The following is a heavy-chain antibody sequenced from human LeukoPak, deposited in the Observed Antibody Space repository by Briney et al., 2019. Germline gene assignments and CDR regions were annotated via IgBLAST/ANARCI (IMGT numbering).Heavy chain of an antibody. D-gene: IGHD6-13*01. CDR3: ATSRGSWPDYFDY. CDR2: ISGSGGST. CDR1: GFTFSTYS. V-gene: IGHV3-23*01. J-gene: IGHJ4*02. Sequence: GGSLRLSCAASGFTFSTYSMNWVRQAPGKGLEWVSGISGSGGSTYYADSVKGRFTISRDNSKDTLYLQMNSLRAEDTAVYYCATSRGSWPDYFDYWGQGTLVTVSS.